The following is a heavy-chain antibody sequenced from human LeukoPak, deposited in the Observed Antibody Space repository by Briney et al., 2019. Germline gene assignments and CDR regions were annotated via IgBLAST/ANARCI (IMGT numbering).Heavy chain of an antibody. CDR1: GFTFSSYG. CDR3: AKDRPGYSSSWSFDS. Sequence: GGSLRLSCAASGFTFSSYGMHWVRQAPGKGLEWLAFVRPDGSNKYYADSVEGRFTISRDNSKNTLYLQMNSLRAEDTAVYYCAKDRPGYSSSWSFDSWGQGTLVTVFS. CDR2: VRPDGSNK. V-gene: IGHV3-30*02. J-gene: IGHJ4*02. D-gene: IGHD6-13*01.